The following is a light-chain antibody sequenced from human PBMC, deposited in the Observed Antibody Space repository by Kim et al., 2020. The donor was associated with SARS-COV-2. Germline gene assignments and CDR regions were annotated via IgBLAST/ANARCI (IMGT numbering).Light chain of an antibody. J-gene: IGKJ2*01. Sequence: NNHCKSSPEFLITPKHKKYFAWYQQVPGQAPKPLIFWASNRATGVPCRFSGRGSGKEFPLPISLLEAEDFAVYYCQQFFTSPLTFGQGTKVEI. CDR3: QQFFTSPLT. V-gene: IGKV4-1*01. CDR2: WAS. CDR1: PEFLITPKHKKY.